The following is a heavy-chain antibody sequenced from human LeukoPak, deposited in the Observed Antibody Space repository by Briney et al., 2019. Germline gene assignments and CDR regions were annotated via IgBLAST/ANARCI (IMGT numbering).Heavy chain of an antibody. J-gene: IGHJ4*02. CDR2: ISGSGGIT. CDR3: AKLRMVRGVFTDYYFDY. Sequence: GESLRLSCAASGFTFSAYAMSWVRQAPGKGLEWVSSISGSGGITYYADSVKGRFTISRDNSKNTLYLQMSSLRGEDTAVYYCAKLRMVRGVFTDYYFDYWGQGTLVTVSS. D-gene: IGHD3-10*01. CDR1: GFTFSAYA. V-gene: IGHV3-23*01.